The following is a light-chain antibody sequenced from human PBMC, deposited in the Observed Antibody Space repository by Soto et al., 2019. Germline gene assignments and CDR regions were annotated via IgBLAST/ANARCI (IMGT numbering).Light chain of an antibody. J-gene: IGLJ2*01. CDR2: DDS. CDR1: NVESKS. V-gene: IGLV3-21*02. CDR3: QVWDSSSDQVI. Sequence: SYELTQPTSVSVAPGQTARTTCGGNNVESKSVHWYQQRPGQAPVPVVYDDSDRPSGIPERFSGSNTGDTATLTISRVEAGDEADYYCQVWDSSSDQVIFGGGTKLTVL.